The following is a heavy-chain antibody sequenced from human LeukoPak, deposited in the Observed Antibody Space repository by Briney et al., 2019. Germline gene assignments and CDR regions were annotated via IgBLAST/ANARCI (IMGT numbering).Heavy chain of an antibody. J-gene: IGHJ4*02. Sequence: NAGGSLRLSCAASGFTFSSYSMNWVRQAPGKGLEWVSSISSSSSYIYYADSVKGRFTISRDNAKNSLYLQMNSLRAEDTAVYYCARDPQLRGSGSYYREEDYWGQGTLVTVSS. CDR3: ARDPQLRGSGSYYREEDY. D-gene: IGHD3-10*01. CDR2: ISSSSSYI. V-gene: IGHV3-21*01. CDR1: GFTFSSYS.